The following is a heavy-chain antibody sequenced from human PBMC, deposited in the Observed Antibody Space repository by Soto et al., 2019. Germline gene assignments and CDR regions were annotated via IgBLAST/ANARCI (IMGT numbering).Heavy chain of an antibody. V-gene: IGHV3-74*01. D-gene: IGHD2-15*01. Sequence: EVQLVESGGGLVQPGGSLRLSCAASGFTFSSYWMHWVRQAPGKGLVWVSRINHDESSSTYVDSVRGRFTISRDNAKNTLYLQMIMISGEDTAVYYGARRGPLGGLAYCGQGTLVTVSS. CDR2: INHDESSS. J-gene: IGHJ4*02. CDR1: GFTFSSYW. CDR3: ARRGPLGGLAY.